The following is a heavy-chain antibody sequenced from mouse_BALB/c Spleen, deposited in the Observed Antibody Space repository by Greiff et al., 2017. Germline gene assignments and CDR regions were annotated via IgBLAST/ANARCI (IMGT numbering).Heavy chain of an antibody. CDR1: GFTFSSFG. CDR3: AKGGLGPYWYFDV. V-gene: IGHV5-17*02. D-gene: IGHD4-1*01. J-gene: IGHJ1*01. Sequence: EVMLVKSGGGLVQPGGSRKLSCAASGFTFSSFGMHWVRQAPEKGLEWVAYISSGSSTIYYADTVKGRFTISRDNPKNTLFLQMTSLRSEDTAMYYCAKGGLGPYWYFDVWGAGTTVTVSS. CDR2: ISSGSSTI.